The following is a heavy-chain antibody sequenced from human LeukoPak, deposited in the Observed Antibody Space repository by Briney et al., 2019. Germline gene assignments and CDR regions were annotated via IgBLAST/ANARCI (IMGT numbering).Heavy chain of an antibody. D-gene: IGHD2-2*01. CDR3: ARVVLGYCSSTSCSRRVYFDY. Sequence: SVKVSCKASGGTFSSYAISWVRQAPGQGLEWMLRIIPILGIANYAQKFQGRVTITADKSTSSAYMELSSLRSEDTAVYYCARVVLGYCSSTSCSRRVYFDYWGQGTLVTVSS. J-gene: IGHJ4*02. CDR1: GGTFSSYA. V-gene: IGHV1-69*04. CDR2: IIPILGIA.